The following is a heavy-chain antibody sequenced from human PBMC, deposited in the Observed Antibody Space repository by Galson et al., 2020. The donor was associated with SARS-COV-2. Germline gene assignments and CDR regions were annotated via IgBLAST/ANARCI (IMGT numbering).Heavy chain of an antibody. CDR1: GYSVSTTNY. V-gene: IGHV4-38-2*01. CDR3: ARQGVNMIVLVTVPGWFFEL. CDR2: IYPNGRT. J-gene: IGHJ2*01. D-gene: IGHD2-21*02. Sequence: SETLSLTCAVSGYSVSTTNYCGWVRLAPGRGLEWIGSIYPNGRTYFNPSLESRVTISVDTSRNQFSLPMASVTAADTAFYYCARQGVNMIVLVTVPGWFFELGGRGTLFTVAS.